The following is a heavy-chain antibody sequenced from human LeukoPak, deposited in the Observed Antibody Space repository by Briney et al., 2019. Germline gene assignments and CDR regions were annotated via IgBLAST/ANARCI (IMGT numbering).Heavy chain of an antibody. CDR1: GGSFSGYY. Sequence: SETLSLTCAVYGGSFSGYYWSWIRQPPGKGLEWIGEINHSGSTNYNPSLKSRVTISVDTSKNQFSLKLSSVTAADTAVYCCARAPTVTTDNYYYGMDVWGQGTTVTVSS. CDR3: ARAPTVTTDNYYYGMDV. V-gene: IGHV4-34*01. J-gene: IGHJ6*02. D-gene: IGHD4-11*01. CDR2: INHSGST.